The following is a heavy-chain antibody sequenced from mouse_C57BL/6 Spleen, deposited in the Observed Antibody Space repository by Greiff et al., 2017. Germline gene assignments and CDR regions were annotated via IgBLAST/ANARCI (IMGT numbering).Heavy chain of an antibody. V-gene: IGHV1-52*01. CDR3: GRETDDAMDY. Sequence: VQLQQPGAELVRPGSSVKLSCKASGYTFTSYWLHWVKQRPIQGLEWIGNIDPSDSGTHYNQKFKDKATLTVDKSSSPAYMQLSSLPSEDSAVYCCGRETDDAMDYWGQGTSVTVSS. CDR2: IDPSDSGT. CDR1: GYTFTSYW. J-gene: IGHJ4*01.